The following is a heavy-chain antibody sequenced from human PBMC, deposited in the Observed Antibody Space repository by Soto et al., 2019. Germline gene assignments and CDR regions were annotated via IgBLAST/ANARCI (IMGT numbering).Heavy chain of an antibody. CDR1: GGTFSSYT. CDR2: IIPILGIA. CDR3: ARSSTGYYYGMDV. J-gene: IGHJ6*02. V-gene: IGHV1-69*02. D-gene: IGHD2-2*01. Sequence: SVKVSCKASGGTFSSYTISWVRQAPGQGLEWMGRIIPILGIANYAQKFQGRVTITADKSTSTAYMELSSLRSEDTAVYYCARSSTGYYYGMDVWGQGTTVTVSS.